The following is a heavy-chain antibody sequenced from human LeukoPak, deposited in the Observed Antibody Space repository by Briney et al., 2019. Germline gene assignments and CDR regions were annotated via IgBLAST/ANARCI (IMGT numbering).Heavy chain of an antibody. Sequence: SETLSLTCAVSGYSIRSGYYWGWIRQSPGEGLEWIGNIYHSGITYYNPSLKSRVTILVDASKNQLSLRLSTVTAADTAVYYCARSSPSSGSSFPCNWFDPWGQVILVTVSS. V-gene: IGHV4-38-2*01. CDR3: ARSSPSSGSSFPCNWFDP. CDR1: GYSIRSGYY. J-gene: IGHJ5*02. CDR2: IYHSGIT. D-gene: IGHD6-19*01.